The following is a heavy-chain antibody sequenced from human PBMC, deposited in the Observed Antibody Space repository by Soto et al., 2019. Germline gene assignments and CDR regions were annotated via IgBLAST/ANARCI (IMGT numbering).Heavy chain of an antibody. J-gene: IGHJ5*02. D-gene: IGHD3-10*01. CDR2: INTNTGNP. V-gene: IGHV7-4-1*01. Sequence: ASVKVSCKXSGYTFTSYAMNWVRQAPGQGLEWMGWINTNTGNPTYAQGFTGRFVFSLDTSVSTAYLQICSLKAEDTAVYYCARASTLGLLWFGETWFDPWGQGTLVTVPQ. CDR1: GYTFTSYA. CDR3: ARASTLGLLWFGETWFDP.